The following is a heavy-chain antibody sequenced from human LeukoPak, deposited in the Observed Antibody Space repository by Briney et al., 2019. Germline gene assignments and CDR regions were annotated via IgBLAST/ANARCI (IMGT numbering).Heavy chain of an antibody. CDR1: GGSITSYY. V-gene: IGHV4-34*01. J-gene: IGHJ4*02. D-gene: IGHD4-17*01. CDR2: INHSGST. Sequence: SETLSLTCTVSGGSITSYYWNWIRQPPGKGLEWIGEINHSGSTNYNPSLNSRVTISVDTSKNQFYLKLSSVTAADTAVYYCARGILTRYGDYGLEFGWGQGTLVTVSS. CDR3: ARGILTRYGDYGLEFG.